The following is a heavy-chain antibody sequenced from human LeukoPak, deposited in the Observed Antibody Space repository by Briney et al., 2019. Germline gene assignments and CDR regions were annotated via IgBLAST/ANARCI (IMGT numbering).Heavy chain of an antibody. CDR2: IISNGGST. V-gene: IGHV3-64*01. D-gene: IGHD3-22*01. Sequence: PGGSLTLSCATSGLSFSRYAMHWVRHAPGKGLEYVSAIISNGGSTYYAKSVKGRFVISTDNSKNTLNLQMGSLRGEDMAVYYFASSYHYDNSGYYPFDSWGQGTLVTVSS. J-gene: IGHJ4*02. CDR1: GLSFSRYA. CDR3: ASSYHYDNSGYYPFDS.